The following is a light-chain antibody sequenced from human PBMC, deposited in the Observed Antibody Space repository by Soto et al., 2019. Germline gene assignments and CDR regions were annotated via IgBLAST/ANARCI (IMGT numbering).Light chain of an antibody. CDR3: CSYAGPSAPYV. CDR2: EVT. CDR1: SSDVGSHNL. J-gene: IGLJ1*01. Sequence: QSALTQPASVSGSPGQSITVSCTGTSSDVGSHNLVSWYQQPPGKAPKLMIYEVTKRPSGVSDRFSGSKSGHTASLTISGLQAEDEDDYYCCSYAGPSAPYVFGTGTKVTVL. V-gene: IGLV2-23*02.